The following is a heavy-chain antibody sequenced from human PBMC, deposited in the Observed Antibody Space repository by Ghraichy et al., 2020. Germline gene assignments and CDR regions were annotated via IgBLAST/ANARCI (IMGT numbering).Heavy chain of an antibody. V-gene: IGHV1-2*02. CDR1: GYTFTGYY. D-gene: IGHD5-18*01. CDR2: INPNSGGT. J-gene: IGHJ4*02. Sequence: ASVKVSCKASGYTFTGYYMHWVRQAPGQGLEWMGWINPNSGGTNYAQKFQGRVTMTRDTSISTAYMELSRLRSDDTAVYYCARAGGYSYGYQVVARYWGQGTLVTVSS. CDR3: ARAGGYSYGYQVVARY.